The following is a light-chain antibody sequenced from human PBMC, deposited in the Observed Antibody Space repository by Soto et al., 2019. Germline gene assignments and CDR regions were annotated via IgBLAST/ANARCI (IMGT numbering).Light chain of an antibody. CDR3: QQRSNWPST. CDR1: QSISTY. V-gene: IGKV3-11*01. CDR2: DAS. J-gene: IGKJ5*01. Sequence: EIVLTQSPATLSLSPGESATLSCRASQSISTYLAWYQQKPGQAPRLLIYDASNRATDIPARFSGSGSGTDFTLTISSLEPEDFAVYYCQQRSNWPSTFGQGTRLEI.